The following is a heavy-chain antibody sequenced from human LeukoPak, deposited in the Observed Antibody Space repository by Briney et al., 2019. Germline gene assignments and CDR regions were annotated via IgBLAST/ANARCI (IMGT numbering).Heavy chain of an antibody. CDR1: GFTFSSYA. CDR2: ISTNGGST. D-gene: IGHD6-19*01. V-gene: IGHV3-23*01. Sequence: GGSLRLSCEASGFTFSSYAMSWVRQAPGKGLEWVSGISTNGGSTSYADSVKGRLTISRDNPRNMLYMEMNSLRAEDTAVYFCASGSGWYRIDYWGQGTLVTVSS. CDR3: ASGSGWYRIDY. J-gene: IGHJ4*02.